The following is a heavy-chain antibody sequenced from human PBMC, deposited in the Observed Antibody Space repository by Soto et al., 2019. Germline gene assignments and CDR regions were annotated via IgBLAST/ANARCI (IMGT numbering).Heavy chain of an antibody. CDR1: GGSISSGGYY. J-gene: IGHJ6*02. CDR3: ARIRSYYYYYGMDV. CDR2: IYYSGST. Sequence: SLTCTVSGGSISSGGYYWSWIRQHPGKGLEWIGYIYYSGSTYYNPSLKSRVTISVDTSKNQFSLKLSSVTAADTAVYYCARIRSYYYYYGMDVWGQGTTVTVSS. V-gene: IGHV4-31*03.